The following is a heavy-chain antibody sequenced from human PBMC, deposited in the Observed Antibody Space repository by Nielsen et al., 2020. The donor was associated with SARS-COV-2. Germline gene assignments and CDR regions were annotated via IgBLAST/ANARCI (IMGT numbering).Heavy chain of an antibody. CDR1: GFSFSDYS. CDR3: ASRQDGYNYDTQ. CDR2: ISRSGSII. Sequence: GESLKISCVVSGFSFSDYSMSWIRQAPGKGLEWVSYISRSGSIIQHADSVKGRFTISRDNARNTLYLQMSGLRAEDTGVYYCASRQDGYNYDTQWGQGTRVTVSS. V-gene: IGHV3-11*04. D-gene: IGHD5-24*01. J-gene: IGHJ4*02.